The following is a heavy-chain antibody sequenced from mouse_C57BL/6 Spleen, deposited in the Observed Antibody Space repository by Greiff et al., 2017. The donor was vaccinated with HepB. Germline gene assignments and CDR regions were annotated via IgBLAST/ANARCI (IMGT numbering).Heavy chain of an antibody. Sequence: EVQLQESGAELVRPGASVKLSCTASGFNIKDDYMHWVKQRPEQGLEWIGWIDPENGDTEYASKFQGKATITADTSSNTAYLQLSSLTSEDTAVYYCTTGPNYGSSLFDYWGQGTTLTVSS. J-gene: IGHJ2*01. D-gene: IGHD1-1*01. CDR2: IDPENGDT. CDR3: TTGPNYGSSLFDY. CDR1: GFNIKDDY. V-gene: IGHV14-4*01.